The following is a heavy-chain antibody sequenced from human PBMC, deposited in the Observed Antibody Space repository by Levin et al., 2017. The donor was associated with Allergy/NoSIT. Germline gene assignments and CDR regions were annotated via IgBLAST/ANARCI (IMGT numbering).Heavy chain of an antibody. J-gene: IGHJ5*02. CDR1: GGSFSGYY. CDR3: ARDRRFKGVVKNWFDP. V-gene: IGHV4-34*01. D-gene: IGHD3-3*01. Sequence: PSETLSLTCAVYGGSFSGYYWSWIRQPPGKGLEWIGEINHSGSTNYNPSLKSRVTISVDTSKNQFSLKLSSVTAADTAVYYCARDRRFKGVVKNWFDPWGQGTLVTVSS. CDR2: INHSGST.